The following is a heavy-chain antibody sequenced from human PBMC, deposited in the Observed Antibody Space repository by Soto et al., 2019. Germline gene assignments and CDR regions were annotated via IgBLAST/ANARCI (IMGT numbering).Heavy chain of an antibody. CDR2: IYHSGST. J-gene: IGHJ5*02. Sequence: SETLSLTCAVSGGSISSNNWWSWVRQPPGKGLEWIGEIYHSGSTNYNPSLKSRVTISVDTSKNQFSLKLSSVTAADTAVYYCARHGERTIRSLNWFDPWGQGTLVTVSS. D-gene: IGHD4-17*01. CDR3: ARHGERTIRSLNWFDP. V-gene: IGHV4-4*02. CDR1: GGSISSNNW.